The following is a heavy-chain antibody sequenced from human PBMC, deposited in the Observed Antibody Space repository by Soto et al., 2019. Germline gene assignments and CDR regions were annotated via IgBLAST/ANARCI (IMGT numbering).Heavy chain of an antibody. J-gene: IGHJ5*02. CDR2: IYHSGST. CDR3: ARGGGYCSSTSCYFWFDP. D-gene: IGHD2-2*01. Sequence: SETLSLTCAVSGGSISRGGYSWSWIRQPPGKGLEWIGYIYHSGSTYYNPSLKSRVTISVDRSKNQFSLKLSSVTAADTAVYYCARGGGYCSSTSCYFWFDPWGQGTLVTV. CDR1: GGSISRGGYS. V-gene: IGHV4-30-2*01.